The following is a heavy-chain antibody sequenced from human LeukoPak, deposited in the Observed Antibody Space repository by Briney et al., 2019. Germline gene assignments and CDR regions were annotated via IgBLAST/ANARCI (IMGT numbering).Heavy chain of an antibody. CDR2: IVVGSGNT. CDR1: GFTFTSFA. Sequence: ASVKVSCKASGFTFTSFAVQWVRQARGQRLEWIGWIVVGSGNTNYAQKFQERVTITRDMSTSTAYMELSSLRSEDTAVYYCAASYYYYGMDVWGQGTTVTVSS. J-gene: IGHJ6*02. V-gene: IGHV1-58*01. CDR3: AASYYYYGMDV.